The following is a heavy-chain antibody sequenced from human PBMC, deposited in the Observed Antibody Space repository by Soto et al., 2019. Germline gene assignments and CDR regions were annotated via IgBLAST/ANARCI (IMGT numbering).Heavy chain of an antibody. J-gene: IGHJ4*02. D-gene: IGHD4-17*01. Sequence: PSETLSLTCTVSGGSISSSTYYWGWIRQPPGKGLEWIGSIYYSGSTYYNPSLKSRVTISVDTSKNQFSLKLSSVTAADTAVYYCANSYGDFVSYCGQGTLVPGSS. CDR2: IYYSGST. CDR1: GGSISSSTYY. V-gene: IGHV4-39*01. CDR3: ANSYGDFVSY.